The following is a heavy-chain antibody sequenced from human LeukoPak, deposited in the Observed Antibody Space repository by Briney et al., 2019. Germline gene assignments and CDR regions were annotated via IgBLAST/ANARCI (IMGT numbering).Heavy chain of an antibody. CDR2: INPNSGGT. CDR1: GYTFTGYY. D-gene: IGHD1-26*01. CDR3: ARDSGSGSYSFDY. V-gene: IGHV1-2*02. J-gene: IGHJ4*02. Sequence: GASVKVSCKASGYTFTGYYMHWVRQAPGQGLEWMGWINPNSGGTNYAQKFQGRVTMTRDTSISTAYMELSRLRSDDTAVYYCARDSGSGSYSFDYWGQGTLVTVSS.